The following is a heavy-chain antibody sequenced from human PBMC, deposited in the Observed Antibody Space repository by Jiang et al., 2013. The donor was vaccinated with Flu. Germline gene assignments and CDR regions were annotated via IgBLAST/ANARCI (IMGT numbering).Heavy chain of an antibody. D-gene: IGHD4-17*01. V-gene: IGHV1-69*01. Sequence: GAEVKKPGSSVKVSCKASGGTFSSYAISWVRQAPGQGLEWMGGIIPIFGTANYAQKFQGRVTITADESTSTAYMELSSLRSEDTAVYYCARDQGIVGGDYDSQNYYYYYGMDVWGQGTTVTVSS. J-gene: IGHJ6*02. CDR2: IIPIFGTA. CDR1: GGTFSSYA. CDR3: ARDQGIVGGDYDSQNYYYYYGMDV.